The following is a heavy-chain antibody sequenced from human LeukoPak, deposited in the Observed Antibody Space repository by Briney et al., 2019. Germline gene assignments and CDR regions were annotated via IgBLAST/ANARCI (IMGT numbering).Heavy chain of an antibody. CDR3: ARDGHGNFWRARRTYYMDV. J-gene: IGHJ6*03. D-gene: IGHD3-3*01. Sequence: GGSLRLSCAASGFTFSSYIINWVRQAPGKGLEWVSSISSSSNYIYYADSVKGRFTISRDNAKNSLYLQMNSLRAEDTAVYYCARDGHGNFWRARRTYYMDVWGKGTTVTVSS. CDR1: GFTFSSYI. V-gene: IGHV3-21*01. CDR2: ISSSSNYI.